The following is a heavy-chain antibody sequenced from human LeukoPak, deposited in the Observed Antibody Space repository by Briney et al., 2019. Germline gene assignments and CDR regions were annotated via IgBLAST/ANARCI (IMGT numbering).Heavy chain of an antibody. V-gene: IGHV3-30-3*01. CDR2: ISYDGSNK. CDR3: ARGNRNYYYMDV. D-gene: IGHD2/OR15-2a*01. Sequence: PGRSLRLSCAASGFTFSSYAMHWVRQAPGKGLEWVAVISYDGSNKYYADSVKGRFTISRDNSKNTLYLQMNSLRAEDTAVYYCARGNRNYYYMDVWGKGTTVTVSS. CDR1: GFTFSSYA. J-gene: IGHJ6*03.